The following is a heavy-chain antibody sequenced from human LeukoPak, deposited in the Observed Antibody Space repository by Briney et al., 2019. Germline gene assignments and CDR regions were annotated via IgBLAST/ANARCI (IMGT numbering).Heavy chain of an antibody. CDR3: ARQKSLAVAGTYWFDP. V-gene: IGHV4-59*08. CDR2: IYYSGST. CDR1: GGSISSYY. D-gene: IGHD6-19*01. Sequence: SETLSLTCTVSGGSISSYYWSRIRQPPGKGLEWIGYIYYSGSTNYNPSLKSRVTISVDTSKNQFSLKLSSVTAADTAVYYCARQKSLAVAGTYWFDPWGQGTLVTVSS. J-gene: IGHJ5*02.